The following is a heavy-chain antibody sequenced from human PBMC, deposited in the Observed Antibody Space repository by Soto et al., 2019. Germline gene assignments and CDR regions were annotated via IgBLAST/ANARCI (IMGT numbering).Heavy chain of an antibody. CDR3: AREFEGIAVAGSFRIYYYYGMDV. J-gene: IGHJ6*02. D-gene: IGHD6-19*01. Sequence: QVQLVQSGAEVKKPGSSGKVSCKASGGTFSSYAISWVRQAPGQGLEWMEGIIPIFGTANYAQKFQGRVTITADESTSTAYMELSSLRSEDTAVYYCAREFEGIAVAGSFRIYYYYGMDVWGQGTTVTVSS. CDR1: GGTFSSYA. CDR2: IIPIFGTA. V-gene: IGHV1-69*01.